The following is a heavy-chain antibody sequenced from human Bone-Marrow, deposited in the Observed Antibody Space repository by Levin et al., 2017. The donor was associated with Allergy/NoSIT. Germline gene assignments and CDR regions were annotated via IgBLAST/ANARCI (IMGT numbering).Heavy chain of an antibody. V-gene: IGHV2-5*02. CDR2: IYWDDDK. CDR3: AHKNSRYYFAY. J-gene: IGHJ4*02. Sequence: SGPTLVKPTQTLTLTCTFSGFSLSTSGVGVGWIRQPPGRALEWLAVIYWDDDKRYSPSLTSRLTITKDTSKNQVVLTMTNMDPVDTATYYCAHKNSRYYFAYWGQGTLVTVSS. D-gene: IGHD3-9*01. CDR1: GFSLSTSGVG.